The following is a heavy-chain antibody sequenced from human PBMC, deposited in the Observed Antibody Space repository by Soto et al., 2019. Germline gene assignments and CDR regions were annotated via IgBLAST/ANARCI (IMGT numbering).Heavy chain of an antibody. Sequence: EVQLVESGGALVQPGGSLRLSCAGSGFNFGSYEMNWVRQGPGKGLEWLSYIDRSGSTIMYADSVRGRFIISRDNAKSSLFLQMNSLRADDTAIYYCATKIFGTTYFGNWGQGTLVTVSS. J-gene: IGHJ4*02. D-gene: IGHD1-7*01. CDR2: IDRSGSTI. V-gene: IGHV3-48*03. CDR1: GFNFGSYE. CDR3: ATKIFGTTYFGN.